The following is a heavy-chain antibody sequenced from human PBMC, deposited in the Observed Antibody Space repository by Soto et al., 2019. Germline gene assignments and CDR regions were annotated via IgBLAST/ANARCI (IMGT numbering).Heavy chain of an antibody. Sequence: QLQLQESGPGLVKPSETLSLTCTVSGGSISSSSYYWGWIRQPPGKGLEWIGSIYYSGSTYYNPSLKTRISRTVDPSKNQFSLNLIAVTAADTAVYYCAGQASVGNWFDPWGQGTLVSVSS. V-gene: IGHV4-39*01. D-gene: IGHD1-26*01. CDR2: IYYSGST. CDR3: AGQASVGNWFDP. CDR1: GGSISSSSYY. J-gene: IGHJ5*02.